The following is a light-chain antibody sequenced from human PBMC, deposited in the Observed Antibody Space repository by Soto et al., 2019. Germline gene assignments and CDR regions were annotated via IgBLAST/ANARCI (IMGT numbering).Light chain of an antibody. CDR1: SSDDGSYNR. Sequence: QSALTQPPSVSGSPGQSVTIPCTASSSDDGSYNRVSWYQQPPGTPPKLMIYEVSNRPSGVPDRFSGSKSGNTASLTISGLHAEDEANYYCSLYTSSSTVAFGEGTKLTVL. J-gene: IGLJ2*01. CDR2: EVS. V-gene: IGLV2-18*01. CDR3: SLYTSSSTVA.